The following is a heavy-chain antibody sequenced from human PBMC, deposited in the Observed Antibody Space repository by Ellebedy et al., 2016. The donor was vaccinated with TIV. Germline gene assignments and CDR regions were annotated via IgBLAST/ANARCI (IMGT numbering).Heavy chain of an antibody. J-gene: IGHJ4*02. D-gene: IGHD4-17*01. CDR3: ARRGDSDFDS. V-gene: IGHV5-10-1*01. CDR2: IHPSHSDT. CDR1: GYNFSNNW. Sequence: GESLKISCKASGYNFSNNWISWVRQKPGKGLEWMGRIHPSHSDTDYRPSFRGHVTMSVDKSISFAFLQWSSLQASDTAMYYCARRGDSDFDSWGQGTVVTVSP.